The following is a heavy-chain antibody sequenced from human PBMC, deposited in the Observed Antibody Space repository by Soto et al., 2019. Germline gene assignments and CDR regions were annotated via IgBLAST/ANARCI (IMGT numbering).Heavy chain of an antibody. CDR1: GDSITTDGYY. CDR3: ARSHYTYGLLIDY. V-gene: IGHV4-39*01. D-gene: IGHD2-8*01. Sequence: PSETLSPTCSASGDSITTDGYYWGWIRPRPGKGLQWIGNVYSSGSTFSHPSLTSRVFISVDASKNKFSLRLTSVTAADTAVYYCARSHYTYGLLIDYWGPGIMVTVSS. CDR2: VYSSGST. J-gene: IGHJ4*02.